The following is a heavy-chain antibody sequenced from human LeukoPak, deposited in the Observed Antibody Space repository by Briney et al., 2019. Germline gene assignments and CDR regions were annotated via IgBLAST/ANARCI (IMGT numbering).Heavy chain of an antibody. D-gene: IGHD3-16*02. CDR1: GGSFSGYY. CDR2: INHSGSA. Sequence: PSETLSLTCAVYGGSFSGYYWTWIRQPPGKGLEWIGEINHSGSANYNPSLKSRVTISVDTSKNQFSLKLSSVTAADTAVYYCARRIRWGSYRYYMDVWGKGTTVTVSS. V-gene: IGHV4-34*01. CDR3: ARRIRWGSYRYYMDV. J-gene: IGHJ6*03.